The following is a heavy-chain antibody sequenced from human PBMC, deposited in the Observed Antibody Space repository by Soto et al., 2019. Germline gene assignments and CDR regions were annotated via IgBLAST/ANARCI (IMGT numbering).Heavy chain of an antibody. Sequence: SETLSLTCTVSGGSVSSGSYYWSWIRQPPGKGLEWIGYIYYSGSTYYNPSLKSRVTISVDTSKNQFSLKLSSVTAADTAVYYCARGRFYSGYDYYPDYWGQGTLVTVSS. CDR2: IYYSGST. CDR3: ARGRFYSGYDYYPDY. D-gene: IGHD5-12*01. CDR1: GGSVSSGSYY. V-gene: IGHV4-61*01. J-gene: IGHJ4*02.